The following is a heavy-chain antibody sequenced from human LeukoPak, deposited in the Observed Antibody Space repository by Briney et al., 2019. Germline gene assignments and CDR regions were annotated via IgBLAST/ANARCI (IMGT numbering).Heavy chain of an antibody. CDR2: ISAGSGKT. D-gene: IGHD3-22*01. CDR3: ARQYDSRGYSPDY. J-gene: IGHJ4*02. Sequence: ASVKVSCKASGHSFNDYAVQWVRQAPGQGLEWTGWISAGSGKTKYSHKFQGRITITMDTFATTAYMALSSLRSSDTAVYYCARQYDSRGYSPDYWGQGTLISVSS. CDR1: GHSFNDYA. V-gene: IGHV1-3*01.